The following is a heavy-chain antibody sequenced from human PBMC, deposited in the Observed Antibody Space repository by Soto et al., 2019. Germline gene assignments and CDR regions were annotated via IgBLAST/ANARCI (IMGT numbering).Heavy chain of an antibody. Sequence: GGSLRLSCAASVLTFSSYSMNWVRQAPGKGLEWVSYISSSSSTIYYADSVKGRFTISRDNAKNSLYLQMNSLRDEDTAVYYCARERVGIAGNWFDPWGQGTLVTVSS. V-gene: IGHV3-48*02. CDR1: VLTFSSYS. CDR2: ISSSSSTI. D-gene: IGHD6-13*01. J-gene: IGHJ5*02. CDR3: ARERVGIAGNWFDP.